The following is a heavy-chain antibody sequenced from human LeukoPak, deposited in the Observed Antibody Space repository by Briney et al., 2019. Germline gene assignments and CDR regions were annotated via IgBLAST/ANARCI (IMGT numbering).Heavy chain of an antibody. V-gene: IGHV3-33*06. CDR3: AKVYCGGYCYVHYFDY. J-gene: IGHJ4*02. Sequence: PGRSLRLSCAASRFTFSSHGMHWVRQAPGKGLEWVAAIWYDGSKKYYVDSVKGRFTISRDNSKNTLYLQMNSQRAEDTAVYYGAKVYCGGYCYVHYFDYWGQGTLVTVSS. CDR2: IWYDGSKK. D-gene: IGHD2-21*02. CDR1: RFTFSSHG.